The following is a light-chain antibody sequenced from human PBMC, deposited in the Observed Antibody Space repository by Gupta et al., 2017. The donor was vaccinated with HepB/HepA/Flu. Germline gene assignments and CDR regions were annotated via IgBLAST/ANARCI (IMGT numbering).Light chain of an antibody. J-gene: IGKJ5*01. CDR1: QGINNY. CDR2: AAF. V-gene: IGKV1-9*01. Sequence: DIQFTPSPSFLSASVGDRVTISCRASQGINNYLAWYQQKPGKAPKLLIYAAFTLQSGVPSRFSGSASGTEFTLTISSLQPEDFATYYCQQSEAYPVTFGQGTRLDLK. CDR3: QQSEAYPVT.